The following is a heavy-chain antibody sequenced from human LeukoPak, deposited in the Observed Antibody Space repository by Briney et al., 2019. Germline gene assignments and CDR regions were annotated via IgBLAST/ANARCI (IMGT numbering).Heavy chain of an antibody. CDR2: ISSSSSYI. V-gene: IGHV3-21*01. J-gene: IGHJ3*02. Sequence: PGGSLRLSCAASGFTFSSYSMNRVRQAPGKGLEWVSSISSSSSYIYYADSVKGRFTISRDNAKNSLYLQMNSLRAEDTAVYYRAREYGYSYHDAFDIWGQGTMVTVSS. CDR1: GFTFSSYS. CDR3: AREYGYSYHDAFDI. D-gene: IGHD5-18*01.